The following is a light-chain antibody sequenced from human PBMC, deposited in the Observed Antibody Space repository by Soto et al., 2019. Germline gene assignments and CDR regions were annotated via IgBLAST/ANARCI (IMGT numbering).Light chain of an antibody. J-gene: IGKJ1*01. V-gene: IGKV1-5*01. CDR2: DAS. Sequence: DIQMTQSPSTLSASVGDRVTITCRASQSISSWLAWYQQKPGKAPKLLIYDASSLESGVPSRFSGSGSGTEFTLTISSLQPDDFETYYCQQYNSYSPTWTFGQGTKVDIK. CDR3: QQYNSYSPTWT. CDR1: QSISSW.